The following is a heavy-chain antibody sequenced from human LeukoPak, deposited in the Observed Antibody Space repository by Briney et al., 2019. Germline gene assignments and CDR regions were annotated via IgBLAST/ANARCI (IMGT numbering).Heavy chain of an antibody. V-gene: IGHV4-39*07. J-gene: IGHJ3*02. D-gene: IGHD6-19*01. Sequence: SETLSLTCSVSGVSISRSSYYWGWIRQPPGKGLEWIGSIFHSGHTYYNPSLKSRVTISLDTPKNHFSLRLSSVTAADTATYYCARDHDGWSPLDAFDIWGQGTMVTVSS. CDR3: ARDHDGWSPLDAFDI. CDR1: GVSISRSSYY. CDR2: IFHSGHT.